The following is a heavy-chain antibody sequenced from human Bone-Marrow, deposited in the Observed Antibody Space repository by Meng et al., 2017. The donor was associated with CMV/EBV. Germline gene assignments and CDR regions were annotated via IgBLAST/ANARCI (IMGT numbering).Heavy chain of an antibody. J-gene: IGHJ3*02. V-gene: IGHV3-9*01. CDR1: GLTFDDYA. CDR2: ISWNSGSI. CDR3: AKDEREAFDI. D-gene: IGHD1-26*01. Sequence: SLRLSCAASGLTFDDYAMHWVRQAPGKGLEWVSGISWNSGSIGYADSVKGRFTISRDNAKNSLYLQMNSLRAEDTALYYCAKDEREAFDIWGQGTMVAVSS.